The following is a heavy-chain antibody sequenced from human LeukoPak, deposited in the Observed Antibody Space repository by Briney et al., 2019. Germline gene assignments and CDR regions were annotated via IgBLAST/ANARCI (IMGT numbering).Heavy chain of an antibody. V-gene: IGHV4-39*07. CDR3: AREGPNWNYLGY. D-gene: IGHD1-20*01. CDR1: GGSISSSSYY. J-gene: IGHJ4*02. CDR2: IYYSGST. Sequence: SETLSLTCTVSGGSISSSSYYWGWIRQPPGKGLEWIGSIYYSGSTYYNPSLKSRVTISVDTSKNQFSLKLSSVTAADTAVYYCAREGPNWNYLGYWGQGTLVTVSS.